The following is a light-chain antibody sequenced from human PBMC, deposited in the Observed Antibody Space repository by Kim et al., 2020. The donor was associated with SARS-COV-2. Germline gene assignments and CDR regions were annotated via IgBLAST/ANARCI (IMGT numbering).Light chain of an antibody. CDR2: DAS. Sequence: DIQMTQSPSSLSASVGDRVTITCQASQDISNYLNWYQQKPGKAPKLLIYDASNLETGVPSRFSGSGSGTDFTFTISSLQPDDIATYYCQQYDNHPPITFGQGTRLEIK. J-gene: IGKJ5*01. V-gene: IGKV1-33*01. CDR1: QDISNY. CDR3: QQYDNHPPIT.